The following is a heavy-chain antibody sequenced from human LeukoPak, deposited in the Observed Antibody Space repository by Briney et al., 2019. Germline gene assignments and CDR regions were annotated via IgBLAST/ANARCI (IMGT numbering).Heavy chain of an antibody. D-gene: IGHD1-26*01. V-gene: IGHV3-23*01. J-gene: IGHJ6*02. CDR1: GFTFSTSA. CDR3: AKYRTGPPYGLDV. CDR2: ISGSGGAT. Sequence: GGSLRLSCAASGFTFSTSAMNWVRQAPGKGLEWVSGISGSGGATWYADSVKGRFTISRDNSMDTLYLQMNRLRAEDTATYYCAKYRTGPPYGLDVWGQGTTVTVSS.